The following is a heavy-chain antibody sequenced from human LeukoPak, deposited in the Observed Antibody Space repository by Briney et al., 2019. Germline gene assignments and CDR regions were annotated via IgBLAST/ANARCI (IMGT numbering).Heavy chain of an antibody. J-gene: IGHJ5*02. D-gene: IGHD3-10*01. CDR2: INHSAST. CDR3: ARGNPMVRGNSRLGARLGFDP. V-gene: IGHV4-34*01. Sequence: AETLSLTCAVYGGSFSGYYWSGIRQPPGKALEWIGEINHSASTNDNSSLKSLVTISVDMSEKQFSLKLSSVTAVDTAVYYSARGNPMVRGNSRLGARLGFDPWGQGTLVNVSS. CDR1: GGSFSGYY.